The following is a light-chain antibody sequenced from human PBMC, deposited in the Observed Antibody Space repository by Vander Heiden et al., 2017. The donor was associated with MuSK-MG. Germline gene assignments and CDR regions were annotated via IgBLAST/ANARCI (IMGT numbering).Light chain of an antibody. CDR2: SNN. V-gene: IGLV1-44*01. J-gene: IGLJ2*01. CDR3: ATWDDSRNEGV. CDR1: SSNIGRNT. Sequence: SRGQRGTISCSGSSSNIGRNTVNWYQHLPGTAPKLLIYSNNQRPSEVPDRFSGSKSGTSASLAISGLQSEDEADYYCATWDDSRNEGVFGGGTKLTVL.